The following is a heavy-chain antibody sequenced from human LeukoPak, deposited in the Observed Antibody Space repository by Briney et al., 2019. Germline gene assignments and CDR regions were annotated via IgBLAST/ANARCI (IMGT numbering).Heavy chain of an antibody. CDR3: ERTITEAGTPNDAFDI. V-gene: IGHV5-51*01. CDR1: GYIFTSYW. J-gene: IGHJ3*02. CDR2: VYPGDSDT. D-gene: IGHD6-19*01. Sequence: GGALKISCKGSGYIFTSYWIGWGRQMPGKGLEWMGIVYPGDSDTRYSASFQGQVTISADKSISTAYLQWSSLKASDTAMYYCERTITEAGTPNDAFDIWGQGTMVTVSS.